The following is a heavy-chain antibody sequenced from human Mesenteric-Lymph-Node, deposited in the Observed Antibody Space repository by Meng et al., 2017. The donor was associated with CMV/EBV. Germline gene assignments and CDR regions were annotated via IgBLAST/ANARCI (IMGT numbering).Heavy chain of an antibody. J-gene: IGHJ4*02. D-gene: IGHD6-13*01. CDR3: ARSAAAAGFDY. CDR1: GFTFSSYS. Sequence: LSCAASGFTFSSYSMNWVRQAPGKGLEWVSSISSSSSYIYYADSVKGRFTISRDNAKNSLYLQMNSLRAEDTAVYYCARSAAAAGFDYWGQGTLVTVSS. CDR2: ISSSSSYI. V-gene: IGHV3-21*01.